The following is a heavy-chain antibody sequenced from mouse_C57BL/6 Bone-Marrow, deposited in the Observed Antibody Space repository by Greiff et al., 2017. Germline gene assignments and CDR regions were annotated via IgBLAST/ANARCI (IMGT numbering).Heavy chain of an antibody. D-gene: IGHD2-4*01. CDR1: GYSFTGYY. J-gene: IGHJ3*01. Sequence: DVQLQESGPELVKPGASVKISCKASGYSFTGYYMNWVKQSPEKSLEWIGEINPSTGGTTYNQKFKAKATLTVDKSSSTAYMQLKSLTSEDSAVYYCARGGLGGFAYWGQGTLVTVSA. V-gene: IGHV1-42*01. CDR2: INPSTGGT. CDR3: ARGGLGGFAY.